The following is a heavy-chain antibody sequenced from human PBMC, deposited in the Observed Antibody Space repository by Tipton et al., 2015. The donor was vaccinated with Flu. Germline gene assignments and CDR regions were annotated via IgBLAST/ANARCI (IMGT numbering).Heavy chain of an antibody. CDR3: AKGRGSSWAFDY. CDR2: ISGSGGST. Sequence: SLRLSCAASGFTFSSYAMSWVRQAPGKGLEWVSAISGSGGSTYYADSVKGRFTISRDNSKNTLYLQMDSLRAEDTAVYYCAKGRGSSWAFDYWGQGTLVTVSS. V-gene: IGHV3-23*01. D-gene: IGHD6-13*01. CDR1: GFTFSSYA. J-gene: IGHJ4*02.